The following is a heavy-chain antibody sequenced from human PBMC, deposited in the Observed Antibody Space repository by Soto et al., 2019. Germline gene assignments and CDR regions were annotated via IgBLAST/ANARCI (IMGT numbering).Heavy chain of an antibody. CDR3: ARESYYYDSSGYHREVYYYYYGMDV. CDR1: GYIFTDYY. CDR2: INPNSGGT. D-gene: IGHD3-22*01. J-gene: IGHJ6*02. V-gene: IGHV1-2*06. Sequence: GASVKVSCKASGYIFTDYYMHWVRQAPGQELGWMGRINPNSGGTNYAQKFQGRVTMTTDTSASTAYMELRSLRSDDTAVYYCARESYYYDSSGYHREVYYYYYGMDVWGQGTTVTVSS.